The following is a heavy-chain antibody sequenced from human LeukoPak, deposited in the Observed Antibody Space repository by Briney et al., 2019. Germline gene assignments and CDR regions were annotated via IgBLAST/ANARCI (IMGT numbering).Heavy chain of an antibody. CDR1: GYTFTSYG. J-gene: IGHJ5*02. V-gene: IGHV1-18*01. CDR3: ARVVYDSGNYNWFDP. Sequence: ASVKVSCKASGYTFTSYGLCWVRQAPGQGLEWMGWISGYSGNTNYAQKFQGRVTMTTDTSTSTTYMELRSLRSDDTAVYYCARVVYDSGNYNWFDPCGQGTLVTVSS. D-gene: IGHD3-10*01. CDR2: ISGYSGNT.